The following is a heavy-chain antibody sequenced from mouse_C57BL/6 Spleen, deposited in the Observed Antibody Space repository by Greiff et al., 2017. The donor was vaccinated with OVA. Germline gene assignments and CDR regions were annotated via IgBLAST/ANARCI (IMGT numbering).Heavy chain of an antibody. J-gene: IGHJ2*01. Sequence: QVQLQQSGAELVRPGTSVKVSCKASGYAFTNYLIEWVKQRPGQGLEWIGVINPGSGGTNYNEKFKGKATLTADKSSSTAYMQLSSLTSEDSAVYFCARAPYDYDDEGFDYWGQGTTLTVSS. CDR1: GYAFTNYL. CDR2: INPGSGGT. D-gene: IGHD2-4*01. CDR3: ARAPYDYDDEGFDY. V-gene: IGHV1-54*01.